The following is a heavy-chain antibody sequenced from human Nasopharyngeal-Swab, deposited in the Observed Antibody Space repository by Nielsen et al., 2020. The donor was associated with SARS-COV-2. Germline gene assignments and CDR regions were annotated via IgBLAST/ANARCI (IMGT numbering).Heavy chain of an antibody. CDR1: GYTFTSYD. CDR3: ARGHVLRFLEWPQGAVYYYGMDV. V-gene: IGHV1-8*03. Sequence: ASVKLSCKASGYTFTSYDINWVRQATGQGLEWMGWMNPNSGNTGYAQKFQGRVTITRNTSISTAYMELSSLRSEDTAVYYCARGHVLRFLEWPQGAVYYYGMDVWGQGTTVTVSS. D-gene: IGHD3-3*01. CDR2: MNPNSGNT. J-gene: IGHJ6*02.